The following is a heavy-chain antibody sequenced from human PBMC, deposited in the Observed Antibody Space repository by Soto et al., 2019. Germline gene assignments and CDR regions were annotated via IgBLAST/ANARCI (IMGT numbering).Heavy chain of an antibody. V-gene: IGHV1-18*01. Sequence: QVQLVQSGPEVKKPGASVKVYCKTSGYTFTSSGISWVRQAPGQGLEGMGWISANNGNTNYSQIVQGRATMTTDTATSTAYMELRSLRTDDTAVYYCARCGNWHYASDSWGQGTLVTVAS. CDR3: ARCGNWHYASDS. CDR1: GYTFTSSG. J-gene: IGHJ4*02. D-gene: IGHD1-7*01. CDR2: ISANNGNT.